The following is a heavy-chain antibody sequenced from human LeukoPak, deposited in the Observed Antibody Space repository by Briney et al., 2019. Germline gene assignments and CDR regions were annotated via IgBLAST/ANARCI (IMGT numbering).Heavy chain of an antibody. Sequence: GASVKVSCKASGYTFTGYYMPWVRQAPGQGLEWMGRINPNSGGTNYARKFQVRVTMTRDTSISTAYMELSRLRSDDTAVYYCARDNRGQKAFDIWGQGTMVTVSP. CDR3: ARDNRGQKAFDI. CDR2: INPNSGGT. V-gene: IGHV1-2*06. D-gene: IGHD1-14*01. CDR1: GYTFTGYY. J-gene: IGHJ3*02.